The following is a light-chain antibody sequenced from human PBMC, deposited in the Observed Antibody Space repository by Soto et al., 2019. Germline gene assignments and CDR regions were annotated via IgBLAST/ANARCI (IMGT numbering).Light chain of an antibody. CDR2: DTS. V-gene: IGKV1-5*01. CDR3: QQYDDFWT. J-gene: IGKJ1*01. CDR1: QRVTTW. Sequence: DIQLTQSPSTLSASVGSRVTITCRASQRVTTWLAWYQQKPGKAPELLIHDTSILQSGVPSRFSGSGSGTEFTLTISSLQPDDFATYYCQQYDDFWTFGQGTKV.